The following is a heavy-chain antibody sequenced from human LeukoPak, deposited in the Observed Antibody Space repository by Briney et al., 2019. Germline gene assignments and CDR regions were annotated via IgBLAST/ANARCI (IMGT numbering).Heavy chain of an antibody. Sequence: SVKVSCKASGGTFSSYAISWVRQAPGQGLEWMGGIIPIFGTANYAQKFQGRVTITADESTSTAYMELSSLRSEDTAVYYCARDYGDPVGWFDSWGQGTLVTVSS. CDR3: ARDYGDPVGWFDS. J-gene: IGHJ5*01. D-gene: IGHD4-17*01. CDR2: IIPIFGTA. CDR1: GGTFSSYA. V-gene: IGHV1-69*13.